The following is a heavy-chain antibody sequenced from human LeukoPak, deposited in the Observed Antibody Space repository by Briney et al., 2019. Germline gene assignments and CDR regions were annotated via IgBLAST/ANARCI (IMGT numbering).Heavy chain of an antibody. D-gene: IGHD6-19*01. V-gene: IGHV1-2*02. CDR2: INPDSGGT. CDR3: ATGRLDSSGWHNWFDP. J-gene: IGHJ5*02. Sequence: ASVKVSCKASGYTFTGYYMHWVRQAPGQGLEWMGWINPDSGGTNYAQKFQGRVTMTRDTSISTAYMELSRLRSEDTAVYYCATGRLDSSGWHNWFDPWGQGTLVTVSS. CDR1: GYTFTGYY.